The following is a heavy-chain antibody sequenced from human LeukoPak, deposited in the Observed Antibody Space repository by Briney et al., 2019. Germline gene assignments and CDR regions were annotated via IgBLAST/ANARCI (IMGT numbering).Heavy chain of an antibody. D-gene: IGHD2-2*01. CDR2: IYYSGST. CDR3: ARGAKVYCSSTSCLGAFDI. Sequence: SETLSLTCTVSGGSLSSGDYYWSWIRQPPGKGLEWIGYIYYSGSTYYNPSLKSRVTISVDTSKNQFSLKLSSVTAADTAVYYCARGAKVYCSSTSCLGAFDIWGQGTMVTVSS. V-gene: IGHV4-30-4*01. J-gene: IGHJ3*02. CDR1: GGSLSSGDYY.